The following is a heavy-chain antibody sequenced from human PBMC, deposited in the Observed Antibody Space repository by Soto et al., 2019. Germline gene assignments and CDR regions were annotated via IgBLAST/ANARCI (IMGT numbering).Heavy chain of an antibody. CDR2: ISSSGSTI. D-gene: IGHD4-4*01. CDR1: GFTFSIHE. Sequence: GGSLRLSCEASGFTFSIHELSWVRQAPGKGLEWISYISSSGSTIYYADSVKGRFTISRDNAKNSLYLQMNSLRAEDTAVYYCARVQLTTVTTSYYYYYGMDVWGQGTTVTVSS. V-gene: IGHV3-48*03. CDR3: ARVQLTTVTTSYYYYYGMDV. J-gene: IGHJ6*02.